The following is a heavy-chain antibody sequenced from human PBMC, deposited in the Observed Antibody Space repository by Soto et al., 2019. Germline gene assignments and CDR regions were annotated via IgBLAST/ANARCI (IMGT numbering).Heavy chain of an antibody. J-gene: IGHJ4*02. CDR1: GYTFTSTW. D-gene: IGHD3-22*01. Sequence: ASVKVSCKASGYTFTSTWMHWVRQAPGQGLEWMGIINPYGGAATYAEKFQGRVTMTRDTSTATDYMELSSLRSADTAVYYCARATYYYGRSGYLYYFDYWGQGALVTVSS. V-gene: IGHV1-46*01. CDR2: INPYGGAA. CDR3: ARATYYYGRSGYLYYFDY.